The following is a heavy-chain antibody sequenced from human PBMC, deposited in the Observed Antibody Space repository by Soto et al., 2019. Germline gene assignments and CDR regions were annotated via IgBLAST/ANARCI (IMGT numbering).Heavy chain of an antibody. V-gene: IGHV1-58*01. J-gene: IGHJ6*04. D-gene: IGHD3-3*01. CDR3: AAVGRDGLRFLENGMDV. CDR2: IVVGSGTT. Sequence: GASGKVSCKASGVTCTRSAVQWGWQTRGKRLEWIRWIVVGSGTTNYAQKFQERVTITRDMSTRTAYMELRSLRSEDTAVSYCAAVGRDGLRFLENGMDVCGKGHTVTVSS. CDR1: GVTCTRSA.